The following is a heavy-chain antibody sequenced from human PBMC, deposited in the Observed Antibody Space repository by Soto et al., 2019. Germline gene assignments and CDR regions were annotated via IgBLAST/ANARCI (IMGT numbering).Heavy chain of an antibody. J-gene: IGHJ4*02. V-gene: IGHV3-23*01. D-gene: IGHD6-19*01. CDR1: GFTFVNYA. Sequence: EVQLSESGGGLVQPGGSLRLSCAASGFTFVNYAMNWVRQAPGKGLEWVATLSGSGTSTYYADSVKGRFTISRDNSRNTLYLQMNSLRAEDTAVYYCAKGTSNGGWFNPFDYWGQGTLVTVSS. CDR2: LSGSGTST. CDR3: AKGTSNGGWFNPFDY.